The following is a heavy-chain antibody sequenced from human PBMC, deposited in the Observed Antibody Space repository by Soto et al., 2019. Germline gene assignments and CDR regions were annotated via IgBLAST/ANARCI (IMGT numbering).Heavy chain of an antibody. D-gene: IGHD2-2*01. J-gene: IGHJ3*02. CDR3: ARVHERDVVVPATLAFDI. Sequence: GGSLRLSCAASGFTVSSNYMSWVRQAPGKGLEWVSVIYSGGSTYYADSVKGRFTISRHNSKNTLYLQMNSLRAEDTAVYYCARVHERDVVVPATLAFDIWGQGTMVTVSS. CDR2: IYSGGST. V-gene: IGHV3-53*04. CDR1: GFTVSSNY.